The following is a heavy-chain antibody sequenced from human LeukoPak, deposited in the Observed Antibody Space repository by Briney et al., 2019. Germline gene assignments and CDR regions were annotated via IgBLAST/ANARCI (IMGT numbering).Heavy chain of an antibody. CDR2: IFYVGDT. CDR1: GGSITSSSYY. Sequence: SETLSLTCTVSGGSITSSSYYWAWIRQPPGKGLEWIGSIFYVGDTYYNPSLESRITISVDTSRNQFSLKLYSVTAADTAVYYCARSDSSRYGWLEPWGRGTLVTVSS. CDR3: ARSDSSRYGWLEP. V-gene: IGHV4-39*01. J-gene: IGHJ5*02. D-gene: IGHD3-22*01.